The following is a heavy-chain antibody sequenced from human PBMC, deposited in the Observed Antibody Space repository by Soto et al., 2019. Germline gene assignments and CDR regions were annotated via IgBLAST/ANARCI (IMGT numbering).Heavy chain of an antibody. CDR3: ARVQPSDYAANSGWLDP. CDR1: GDSISRGGYY. J-gene: IGHJ5*02. V-gene: IGHV4-31*03. CDR2: IFYSGTT. D-gene: IGHD4-17*01. Sequence: SETLSLTCTVSGDSISRGGYYWGWIRQHPGKGLEWIGYIFYSGTTYYNPSLKGRISISVDTSENHFSLSLTSVTAADTAVYYCARVQPSDYAANSGWLDPWGQGTLVTVSS.